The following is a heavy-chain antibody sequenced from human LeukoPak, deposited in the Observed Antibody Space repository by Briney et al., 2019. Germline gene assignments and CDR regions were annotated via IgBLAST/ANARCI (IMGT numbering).Heavy chain of an antibody. V-gene: IGHV3-20*01. Sequence: GGSLRLSCVGAGFNNADYGMSWVRQAPGKGLEWVSGIDWSGEASEYADSVKGRFTISRDNAKNSLYLQMNTLRPEDTGLYHCARDLSATWYSLAYWGQGTLVTVSS. D-gene: IGHD2-15*01. CDR1: GFNNADYG. J-gene: IGHJ4*02. CDR2: IDWSGEAS. CDR3: ARDLSATWYSLAY.